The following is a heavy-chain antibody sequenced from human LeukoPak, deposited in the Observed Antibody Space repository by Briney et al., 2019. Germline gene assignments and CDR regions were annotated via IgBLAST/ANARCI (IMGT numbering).Heavy chain of an antibody. D-gene: IGHD2-15*01. Sequence: GGSLRLSCTVSGFSLSSYALSWVRRAPGKGLEWVSATSSSGAGKYYADSVRGRLTVSRDNSRNTMYLQMNSLRVEDAAVYYCAKAPVTSCRGAFCYPFDSWGQGTLVTVSS. CDR1: GFSLSSYA. V-gene: IGHV3-23*01. CDR2: TSSSGAGK. J-gene: IGHJ4*02. CDR3: AKAPVTSCRGAFCYPFDS.